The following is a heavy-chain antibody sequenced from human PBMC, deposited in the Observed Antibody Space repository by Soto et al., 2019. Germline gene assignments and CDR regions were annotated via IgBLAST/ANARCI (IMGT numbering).Heavy chain of an antibody. V-gene: IGHV5-51*01. J-gene: IGHJ6*02. CDR2: VNPGDSYT. CDR3: ARHANSRTSVDDYYAVDV. Sequence: PGESLKISCQASGYSFSTYWIGWVCQRPGRGLDWMGVVNPGDSYTRYSPSFQGHVTISADKSISTAYLQWSGLRASDTAIYYCARHANSRTSVDDYYAVDVWGLGTTVTVSS. CDR1: GYSFSTYW. D-gene: IGHD3-10*01.